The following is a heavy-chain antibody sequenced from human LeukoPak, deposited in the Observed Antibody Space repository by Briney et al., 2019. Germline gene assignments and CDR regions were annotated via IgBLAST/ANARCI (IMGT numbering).Heavy chain of an antibody. V-gene: IGHV3-23*01. J-gene: IGHJ1*01. CDR1: GFTFSSYA. Sequence: PGGSLRLSCAASGFTFSSYAMSWVRQAPGKGLEWVSAISGSGGSTYYADSVKGRFTISRDNSKNTLYLQMNSLRAEDTAVYYCAKSRSSGYYSEYFQHWGQGTLVTVSS. CDR3: AKSRSSGYYSEYFQH. D-gene: IGHD3-22*01. CDR2: ISGSGGST.